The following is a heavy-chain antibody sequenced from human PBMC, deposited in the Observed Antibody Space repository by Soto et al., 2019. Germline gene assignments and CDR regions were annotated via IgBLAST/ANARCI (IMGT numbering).Heavy chain of an antibody. D-gene: IGHD1-1*01. Sequence: SETLSLTCAVSGGSISTSNWWSWVRQPPGKGLEWIGEVYHSGSTNYNPSFKSRVAMSVDKSKNQFSLKLNSVTAADTALYYCASTSTSGTRFDYWGQGSLVTVSS. CDR1: GGSISTSNW. V-gene: IGHV4-4*02. J-gene: IGHJ4*02. CDR3: ASTSTSGTRFDY. CDR2: VYHSGST.